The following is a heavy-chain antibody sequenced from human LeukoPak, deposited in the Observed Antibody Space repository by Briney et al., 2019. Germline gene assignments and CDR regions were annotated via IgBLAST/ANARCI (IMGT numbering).Heavy chain of an antibody. V-gene: IGHV4-34*01. CDR3: GRRLDL. CDR2: INHSGST. CDR1: GGSFGGYY. Sequence: SETLSLTCAVFGGSFGGYYWSWIRQPPGKGLEWIGEINHSGSTNYNPSLKSRVTILVDTSKKQFSLNLSSVTAADTAVYYCGRRLDLWGQGTMVTVSS. J-gene: IGHJ3*01.